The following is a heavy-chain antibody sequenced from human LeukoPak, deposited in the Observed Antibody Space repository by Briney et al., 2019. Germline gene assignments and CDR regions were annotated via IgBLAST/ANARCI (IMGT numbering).Heavy chain of an antibody. J-gene: IGHJ4*02. CDR2: IYYSGST. D-gene: IGHD2-15*01. V-gene: IGHV4-39*01. Sequence: SETLSLTCTVSGGSISSSSYYWGWLRQPPGKGLEWIGSIYYSGSTYYNPSLKSRITISVDTSKNQFSLKLSSVTAADTAVYYCARHYRSTPDYWGQGTLVTVSS. CDR1: GGSISSSSYY. CDR3: ARHYRSTPDY.